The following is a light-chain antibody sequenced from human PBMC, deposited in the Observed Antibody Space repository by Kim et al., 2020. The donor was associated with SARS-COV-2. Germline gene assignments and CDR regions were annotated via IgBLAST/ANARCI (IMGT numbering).Light chain of an antibody. J-gene: IGLJ1*01. V-gene: IGLV2-14*03. Sequence: GQSLTISCTGTSSDVGGYTYVSWYQQHPGKAPKLMIYDVNNRPSGVSNRFSGSKSGNTASLTISGLQAEDEADYYCSSYTSSGTYVFGTGTKVTVL. CDR3: SSYTSSGTYV. CDR2: DVN. CDR1: SSDVGGYTY.